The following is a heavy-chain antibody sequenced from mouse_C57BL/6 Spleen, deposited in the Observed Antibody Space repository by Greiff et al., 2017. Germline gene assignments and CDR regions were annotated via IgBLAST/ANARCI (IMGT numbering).Heavy chain of an antibody. V-gene: IGHV5-17*01. CDR1: GFTFSDYG. Sequence: EVQVVESGGGLVKPGGSLKLSCAASGFTFSDYGMHWVRQAPEKGLEWVAYISSGSSTIYYADTVKGRFTISRDNAKNTLFLQMTSLRSEDTAMYYCAITTVVEGAYWGQGTLVTVSA. D-gene: IGHD1-1*01. CDR3: AITTVVEGAY. J-gene: IGHJ3*01. CDR2: ISSGSSTI.